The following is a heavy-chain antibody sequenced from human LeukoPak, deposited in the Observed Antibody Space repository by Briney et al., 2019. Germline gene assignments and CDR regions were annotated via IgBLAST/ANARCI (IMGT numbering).Heavy chain of an antibody. CDR2: IYYSGST. V-gene: IGHV4-31*03. J-gene: IGHJ4*02. CDR3: ARLKKRGLHLFDY. Sequence: SETLSLTCTVSGGSISSGGYYWSWIRQHPGKGLEWIGYIYYSGSTYYNPSLKSRVTISVDTSKNQFSLKLGSVTAADTAVYYCARLKKRGLHLFDYWGQGPLVTVPS. D-gene: IGHD5-24*01. CDR1: GGSISSGGYY.